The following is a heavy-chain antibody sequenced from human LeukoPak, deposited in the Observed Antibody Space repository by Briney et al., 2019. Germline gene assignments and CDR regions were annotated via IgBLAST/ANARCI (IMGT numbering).Heavy chain of an antibody. Sequence: SETLSLTCSVSGGSISLSYYYWGWTRQPPGKALEWIGSVYYSGTTSYNPSLKSRVTISVDMYQNPFSLRLSSVTAADTAMYYCARGTLYSGWSYYFDYWGQGSQVTVSS. V-gene: IGHV4-39*07. D-gene: IGHD6-19*01. CDR1: GGSISLSYYY. J-gene: IGHJ4*02. CDR3: ARGTLYSGWSYYFDY. CDR2: VYYSGTT.